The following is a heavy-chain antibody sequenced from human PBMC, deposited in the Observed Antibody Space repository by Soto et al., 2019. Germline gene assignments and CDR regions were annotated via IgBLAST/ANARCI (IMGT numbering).Heavy chain of an antibody. CDR3: ATSHIMATLTPANFEY. CDR1: GFTFDDYA. D-gene: IGHD5-12*01. V-gene: IGHV3-9*01. CDR2: ISWSSYSV. J-gene: IGHJ4*02. Sequence: EVQLVESGGGLVQPGRSLRLSCAASGFTFDDYAMHWVRQAPGKGLEWVSGISWSSYSVCYADSVKGRFTVSRDNAKKSLHLPMTTLRPADTALYFCATSHIMATLTPANFEYWGQGILVTVYS.